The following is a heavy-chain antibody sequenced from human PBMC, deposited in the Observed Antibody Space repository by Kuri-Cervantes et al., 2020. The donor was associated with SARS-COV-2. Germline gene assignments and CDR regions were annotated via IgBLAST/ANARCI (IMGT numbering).Heavy chain of an antibody. J-gene: IGHJ6*03. CDR3: ARDGEPYYQYYYMDV. CDR2: IWYDGSNK. CDR1: GFTFSSYG. Sequence: GGSLRLSCAASGFTFSSYGMHWVRQAPGKGLEWVAVIWYDGSNKYYADSVKGRFTISRDNSKNTLYLQMNSLRAEDTAVYYCARDGEPYYQYYYMDVWGRGTTITVSS. V-gene: IGHV3-33*01. D-gene: IGHD1-26*01.